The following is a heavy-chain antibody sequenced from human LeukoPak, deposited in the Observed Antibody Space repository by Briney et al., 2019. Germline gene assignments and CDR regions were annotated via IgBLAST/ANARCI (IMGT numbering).Heavy chain of an antibody. V-gene: IGHV4-4*07. D-gene: IGHD2-2*01. CDR1: GGSIGSYY. CDR3: ARSPGPYQLPTPYYLDY. CDR2: IFTSGST. Sequence: SETLSLTCIVSGGSIGSYYWSWLRQPAGKGLEWIGRIFTSGSTNYNPSPKSRVTMSVDTSKNQFSLKLTSVTAADTALYYCARSPGPYQLPTPYYLDYWGQGTLVTVSS. J-gene: IGHJ4*02.